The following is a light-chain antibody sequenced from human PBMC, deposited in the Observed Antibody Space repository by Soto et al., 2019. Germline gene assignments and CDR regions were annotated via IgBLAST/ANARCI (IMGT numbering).Light chain of an antibody. CDR3: CSYAGSSTYA. J-gene: IGLJ1*01. CDR2: EGS. Sequence: LTQPASVSGSPGQSITISCTGTSSDVGSYNLVSWYQQHPGKAPKLMIYEGSKRPSGVSNRFSGSKSGNTASLTISGLQAEDEADYYCCSYAGSSTYAFGTGPKVTAL. V-gene: IGLV2-23*01. CDR1: SSDVGSYNL.